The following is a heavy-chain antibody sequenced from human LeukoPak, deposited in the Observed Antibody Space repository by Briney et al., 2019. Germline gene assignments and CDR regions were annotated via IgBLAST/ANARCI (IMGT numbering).Heavy chain of an antibody. D-gene: IGHD2-2*01. Sequence: SETLSLTCTVSGGSISSYYWSWIRQPPGKGLEWIGEINHSGSTNHNPSLKSRVTISVDTSKNQFSLKLSSVTAADTAVYYCARYLLGYCSSTSCSHYAFDIWGQGTMVTVSS. CDR2: INHSGST. CDR1: GGSISSYY. J-gene: IGHJ3*02. CDR3: ARYLLGYCSSTSCSHYAFDI. V-gene: IGHV4-34*01.